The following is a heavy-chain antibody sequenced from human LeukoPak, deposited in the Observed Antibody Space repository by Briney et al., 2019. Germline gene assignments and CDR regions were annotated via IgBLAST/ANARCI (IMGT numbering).Heavy chain of an antibody. J-gene: IGHJ4*02. Sequence: SETLSLTCTVSDGSISSYYWSWIRQPAGKGLEWIGRVYTSGSTNYNPSLKSRVTMSVDTSKNQFSLKLSSVTAADTAVYYCARDATYCSSTSCYYALDYWGQGTLVTVSS. V-gene: IGHV4-4*07. CDR3: ARDATYCSSTSCYYALDY. CDR2: VYTSGST. D-gene: IGHD2-2*01. CDR1: DGSISSYY.